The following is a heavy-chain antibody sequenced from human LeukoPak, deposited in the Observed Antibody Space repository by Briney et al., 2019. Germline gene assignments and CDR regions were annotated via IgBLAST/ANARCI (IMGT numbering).Heavy chain of an antibody. V-gene: IGHV3-48*01. D-gene: IGHD6-19*01. J-gene: IGHJ4*02. CDR2: ISSSSSTI. CDR1: GFTFSSYS. Sequence: GGSLRLSCAASGFTFSSYSMNWVRQAPGKGLEWVSYISSSSSTIYYADSVKGRFTISRDNAKNSLYLQMNSLRAEDTTVYYCARDLPDLYSSGWTSFDYWGQGTLVTVSS. CDR3: ARDLPDLYSSGWTSFDY.